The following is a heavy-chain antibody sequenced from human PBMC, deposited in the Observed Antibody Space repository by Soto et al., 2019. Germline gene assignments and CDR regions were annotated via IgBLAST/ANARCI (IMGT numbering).Heavy chain of an antibody. J-gene: IGHJ6*03. V-gene: IGHV3-48*01. CDR2: ISSSSSTI. D-gene: IGHD6-13*01. CDR3: AREAAATRSDYYYMDV. CDR1: GFTFSSYS. Sequence: EVQLVESGRGLVQPGGSLRLSCAASGFTFSSYSMNWVRQAPGKGLEWVSYISSSSSTIYYADSVKGRFTISRDNAKNSLYLQMNSLRAEDTAVYYCAREAAATRSDYYYMDVWGKGTTVTVSS.